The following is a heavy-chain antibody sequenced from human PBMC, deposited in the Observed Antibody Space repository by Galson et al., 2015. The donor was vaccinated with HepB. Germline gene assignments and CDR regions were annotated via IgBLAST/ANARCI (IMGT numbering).Heavy chain of an antibody. CDR3: VKDGLWFGESLHLDY. CDR1: GFTFSSYA. D-gene: IGHD3-10*01. V-gene: IGHV3-64D*06. J-gene: IGHJ4*02. Sequence: SLRLSCAASGFTFSSYAMHWVRQAPGKGLEYVSAISSNGGSTYYADSVKGRFTISRDNSKNTLYLQMSSLRAEDTAVYYCVKDGLWFGESLHLDYWGQGTLVTVSS. CDR2: ISSNGGST.